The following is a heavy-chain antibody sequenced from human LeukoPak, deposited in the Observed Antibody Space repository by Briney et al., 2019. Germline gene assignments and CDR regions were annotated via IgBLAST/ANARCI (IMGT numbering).Heavy chain of an antibody. Sequence: RASVKVSCKASGYTFTSYGISWVRQAPGQGLEWMGWISAYNGNTNYAQKLQGRVTMTTDTSTSTAYMELRSLRSDDTAVYYCARGSWCGELPNRDAFDIWGQGTMVTVSS. J-gene: IGHJ3*02. V-gene: IGHV1-18*01. D-gene: IGHD3-10*01. CDR2: ISAYNGNT. CDR3: ARGSWCGELPNRDAFDI. CDR1: GYTFTSYG.